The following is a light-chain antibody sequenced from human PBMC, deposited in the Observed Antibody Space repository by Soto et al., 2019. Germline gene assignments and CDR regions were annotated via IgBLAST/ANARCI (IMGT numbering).Light chain of an antibody. Sequence: ERVMTQSPATLSASPGERDTLSCRASQSISSFLAWYQQKHGQXPRXXLYGASTRATNFPARFSGSGSGTELTITISSLQSEDFAVYYCQQYNHWPPTFGQGTKVDIK. CDR1: QSISSF. V-gene: IGKV3-15*01. CDR3: QQYNHWPPT. CDR2: GAS. J-gene: IGKJ1*01.